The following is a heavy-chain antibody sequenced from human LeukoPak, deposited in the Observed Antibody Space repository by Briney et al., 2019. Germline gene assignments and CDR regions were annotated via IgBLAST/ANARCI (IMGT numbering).Heavy chain of an antibody. Sequence: ASVKVSCKASGYTFTSYGIIWVRQAPGQGLEWMGWISAYNGNTNYAQKLQGRVTMTTDTSTSTAYMELRSLRSDDTAVYYCARDRVVVVPAPPDYWGQGTLATVSS. CDR2: ISAYNGNT. D-gene: IGHD2-2*01. J-gene: IGHJ4*02. V-gene: IGHV1-18*01. CDR1: GYTFTSYG. CDR3: ARDRVVVVPAPPDY.